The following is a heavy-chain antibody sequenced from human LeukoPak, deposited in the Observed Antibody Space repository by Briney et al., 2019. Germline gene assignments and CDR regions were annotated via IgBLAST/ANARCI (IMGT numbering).Heavy chain of an antibody. CDR2: IYYSGST. V-gene: IGHV4-39*01. CDR3: ARHWGSSGWNYFGY. D-gene: IGHD6-19*01. J-gene: IGHJ4*02. CDR1: GGSISSSSYY. Sequence: SETLSLTCTVSGGSISSSSYYWGWIRQPPGKGLEWIGSIYYSGSTYYNPSLKSRVTISVDTSKNQFSLKLSSVTAADTAVYYCARHWGSSGWNYFGYWGQGTLVTVSS.